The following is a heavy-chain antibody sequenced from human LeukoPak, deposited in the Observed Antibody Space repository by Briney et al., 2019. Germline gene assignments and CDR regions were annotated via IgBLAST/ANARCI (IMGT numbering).Heavy chain of an antibody. CDR2: INTDGSNR. D-gene: IGHD3-22*01. V-gene: IGHV3-7*01. J-gene: IGHJ4*02. Sequence: GGSLRLSCAASGLTFSAAWMSWVRQAPGNGLEWVATINTDGSNRYYVDSVKGRFTISRDNAKNSLYLQMDSLRADDTALYYCTDFDRSWGQGTLVTVSS. CDR3: TDFDRS. CDR1: GLTFSAAW.